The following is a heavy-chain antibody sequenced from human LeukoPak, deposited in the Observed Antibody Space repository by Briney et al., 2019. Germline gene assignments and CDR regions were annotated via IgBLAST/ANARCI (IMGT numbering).Heavy chain of an antibody. V-gene: IGHV3-48*04. D-gene: IGHD3-22*01. Sequence: GGSLRLSCAASGFTFSSYSMNWVRQAPGKGLEWVSYISSSGSTIYYADSVKGRFTISRDNAKNSLYLQMNSLRAEDTVVYYCARKDYYDSSGYSDWGQGTLVTVSS. CDR2: ISSSGSTI. J-gene: IGHJ4*02. CDR3: ARKDYYDSSGYSD. CDR1: GFTFSSYS.